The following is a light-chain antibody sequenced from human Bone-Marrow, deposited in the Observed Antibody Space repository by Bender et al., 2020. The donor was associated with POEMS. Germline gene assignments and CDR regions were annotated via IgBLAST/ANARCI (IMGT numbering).Light chain of an antibody. Sequence: QSVLTQPPSVSGAPGQGVTLPCTGTSPNTGSGYDINWSQPLPGTPPKLLIYGYNNRPSGFPDRFSGSKSGTSASLAITGLQAEDEGDYYCQSYDNSLGGWVFGGGTKLTVL. V-gene: IGLV1-40*01. CDR3: QSYDNSLGGWV. CDR2: GYN. CDR1: SPNTGSGYD. J-gene: IGLJ3*02.